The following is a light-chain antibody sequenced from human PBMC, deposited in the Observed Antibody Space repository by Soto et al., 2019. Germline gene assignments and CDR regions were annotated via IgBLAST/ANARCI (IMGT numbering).Light chain of an antibody. CDR2: ETK. CDR1: RSSIGDNY. CDR3: GTWDSSLSADV. J-gene: IGLJ1*01. V-gene: IGLV1-51*02. Sequence: QSVLTQPPSMSAAPGQTVTISCSGSRSSIGDNYVSWYQHLPGTAPKLLIYETKKRPSGIPDRFSGSKSGTSATLGITGLQTGDEADYYCGTWDSSLSADVFGTGTKLTVL.